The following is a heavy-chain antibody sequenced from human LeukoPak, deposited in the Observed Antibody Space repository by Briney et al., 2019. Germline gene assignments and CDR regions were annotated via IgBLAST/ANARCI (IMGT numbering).Heavy chain of an antibody. CDR2: IWSDGSNK. CDR1: GFTFSYYA. Sequence: GGSLRLSCSASGFTFSYYAIHWVRQAPGKGLEWVALIWSDGSNKYYADSVKGRITISRDNSKNTVCLQMNSLRAEDTAVYYCARELFSSGSCPDGWGQGTLVTVPS. V-gene: IGHV3-33*01. CDR3: ARELFSSGSCPDG. J-gene: IGHJ4*02. D-gene: IGHD3-10*01.